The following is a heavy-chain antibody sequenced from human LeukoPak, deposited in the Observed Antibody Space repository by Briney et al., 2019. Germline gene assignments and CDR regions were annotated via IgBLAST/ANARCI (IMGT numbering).Heavy chain of an antibody. D-gene: IGHD3-10*01. V-gene: IGHV3-23*01. CDR2: ISSTGGTT. CDR1: GFTFSAYG. CDR3: AKAHYRGDQYFFDY. J-gene: IGHJ4*02. Sequence: GGSLRLSCAASGFTFSAYGMSWVRQAPGKGLDWVASISSTGGTTHHADSVMGRFTVSRDNSKNTLYLQLNSLRTEDTAVYYCAKAHYRGDQYFFDYLGQGILVTVSS.